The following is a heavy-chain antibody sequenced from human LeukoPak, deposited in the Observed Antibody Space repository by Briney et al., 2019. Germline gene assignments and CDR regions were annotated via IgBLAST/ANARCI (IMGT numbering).Heavy chain of an antibody. Sequence: GRSLRLSCAASGFTFSSYDMHWVRQAPGKGLEWVAVISYDGSNKYYADSVKGRFTISRDNSKNTLYLQMNSLRAEDTAVYYCARELWFGELSSADLAYWGQATLVTVSS. V-gene: IGHV3-30-3*01. CDR3: ARELWFGELSSADLAY. CDR2: ISYDGSNK. D-gene: IGHD3-10*01. CDR1: GFTFSSYD. J-gene: IGHJ4*02.